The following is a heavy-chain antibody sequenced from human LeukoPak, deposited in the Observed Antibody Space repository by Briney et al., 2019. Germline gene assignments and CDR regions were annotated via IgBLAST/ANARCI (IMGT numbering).Heavy chain of an antibody. J-gene: IGHJ6*03. CDR1: GFTFSSSG. Sequence: GGSLRLSCAASGFTFSSSGMSWVRRAPGKGLEWVSTFSGSSDSTYYADSVKGRFTISRDNSKNTLYLQMNSLRAEDTAVYYCAKDRRDGYNYYYYYYMDVWGKGTTVTISS. CDR2: FSGSSDST. V-gene: IGHV3-23*01. D-gene: IGHD5-24*01. CDR3: AKDRRDGYNYYYYYYMDV.